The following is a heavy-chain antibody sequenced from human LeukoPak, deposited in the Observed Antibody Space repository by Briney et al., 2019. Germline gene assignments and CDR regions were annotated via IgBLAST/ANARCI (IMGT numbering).Heavy chain of an antibody. CDR3: AKVGRYSSGYYHEDY. J-gene: IGHJ4*02. D-gene: IGHD3-22*01. CDR1: GFTFSSYA. CDR2: ISGSGGST. Sequence: GGSLRLSCAASGFTFSSYAMSWVRQAPGKGLEWVSAISGSGGSTYYADSVKGRFTISRDNSKNTLYLQMNSLRAEDTAVFYCAKVGRYSSGYYHEDYWGQGTLVTVSS. V-gene: IGHV3-23*01.